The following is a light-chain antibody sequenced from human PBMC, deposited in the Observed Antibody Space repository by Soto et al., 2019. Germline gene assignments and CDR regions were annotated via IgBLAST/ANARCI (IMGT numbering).Light chain of an antibody. J-gene: IGKJ1*01. V-gene: IGKV3-15*01. Sequence: EIVMTQSPATLSVSPGERATLSCRASQSVSGNLAWYQQKPGQAPRLLIYDTSTRATGIPARFSGSGSGTDFTLTISSLQPEDFATYYCQQSYSTPTWTFGQGTKVDIK. CDR1: QSVSGN. CDR2: DTS. CDR3: QQSYSTPTWT.